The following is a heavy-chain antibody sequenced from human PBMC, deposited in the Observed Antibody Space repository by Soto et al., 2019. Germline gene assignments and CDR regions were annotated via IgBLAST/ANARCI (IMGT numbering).Heavy chain of an antibody. Sequence: QVQLEQSGAEVKKPGSSVKISCKASGGTLSDHGVSWLRQAPGQGLEWVGGTIPVFNTANYAPKFQGRCTIAADKSTNIDYMELGSLRSDDTAFYYCARGVYGSGNYYTGPSAFDIWGQGTLVIVSS. J-gene: IGHJ3*02. CDR1: GGTLSDHG. CDR2: TIPVFNTA. CDR3: ARGVYGSGNYYTGPSAFDI. V-gene: IGHV1-69*06. D-gene: IGHD3-10*01.